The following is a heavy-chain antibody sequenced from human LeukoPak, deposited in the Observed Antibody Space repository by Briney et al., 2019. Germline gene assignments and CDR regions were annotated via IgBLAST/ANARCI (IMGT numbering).Heavy chain of an antibody. Sequence: ASVKVSCKASGYTFISYGISWVRQAPGHGLEWMGWISASNGDTNYAQKLQDRVTMTTHTSTSTAYMELRSLRCDDTAMYYCASVSGSYDYWGQGTLVTVSS. J-gene: IGHJ4*02. V-gene: IGHV1-18*01. CDR3: ASVSGSYDY. CDR2: ISASNGDT. D-gene: IGHD1-26*01. CDR1: GYTFISYG.